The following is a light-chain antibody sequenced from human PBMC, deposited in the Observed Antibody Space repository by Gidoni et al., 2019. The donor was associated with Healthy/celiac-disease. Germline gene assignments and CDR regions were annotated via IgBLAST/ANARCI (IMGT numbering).Light chain of an antibody. CDR3: QQYNNWPRTT. V-gene: IGKV3-15*01. CDR2: GAS. Sequence: EIVMTQSPATLSVSPGERATLSCRASQSVSSNLAWYQQKPGQAPRLLIYGASTRATGIPARFSGSGSGTEFTLTISSLQSEDCAVYYCQQYNNWPRTTFGGGTKVEIK. J-gene: IGKJ4*01. CDR1: QSVSSN.